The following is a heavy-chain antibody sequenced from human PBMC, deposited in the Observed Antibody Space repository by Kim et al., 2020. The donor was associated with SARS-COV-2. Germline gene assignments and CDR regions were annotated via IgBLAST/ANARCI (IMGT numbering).Heavy chain of an antibody. Sequence: SETLSLTCTVSGGSISSYYWSWIRQPPGKGLEWIGYIYYSGSTNYNPSLKSRVTISVDTSKNQFSLKLSSVTAADTAVYYCARGRPGGDYDSSGYYWYFDLWGRGTLVTVSS. V-gene: IGHV4-59*01. J-gene: IGHJ2*01. CDR3: ARGRPGGDYDSSGYYWYFDL. CDR2: IYYSGST. D-gene: IGHD3-22*01. CDR1: GGSISSYY.